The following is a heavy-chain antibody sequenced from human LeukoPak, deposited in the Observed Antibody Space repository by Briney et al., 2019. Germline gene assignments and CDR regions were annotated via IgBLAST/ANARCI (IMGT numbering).Heavy chain of an antibody. D-gene: IGHD3-9*01. CDR1: GFSFNSAA. V-gene: IGHV3-23*01. CDR2: ISSSGANT. Sequence: PGGSLRLSCAASGFSFNSAAMTWVRQAPGKGLEWVSLISSSGANTYYADSVKGRFTISRDNSKNTVYLQMNSLRAEDTAIYYCAKIVDDILTGYYPPYDYWGQGTLVSVSS. J-gene: IGHJ4*02. CDR3: AKIVDDILTGYYPPYDY.